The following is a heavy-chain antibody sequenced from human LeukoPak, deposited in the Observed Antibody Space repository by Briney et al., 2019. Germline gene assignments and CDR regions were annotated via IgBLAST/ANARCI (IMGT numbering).Heavy chain of an antibody. CDR1: GFTVSSNY. D-gene: IGHD6-19*01. J-gene: IGHJ4*02. CDR2: IYSGGST. Sequence: GGSLRLSCAASGFTVSSNYMSWVRQAPGKGLEWVSVIYSGGSTYYADSVKGRFTISRDNSKNTLYLQMNSLKAEDMAVYYCARDLRVAGTGDYWGQGTLVTVSS. V-gene: IGHV3-53*01. CDR3: ARDLRVAGTGDY.